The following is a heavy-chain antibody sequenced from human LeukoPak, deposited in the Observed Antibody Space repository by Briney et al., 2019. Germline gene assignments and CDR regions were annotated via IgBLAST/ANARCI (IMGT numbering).Heavy chain of an antibody. CDR1: GFIVSSNL. V-gene: IGHV3-53*01. D-gene: IGHD1/OR15-1a*01. CDR3: ARGQNIPA. CDR2: IYSGGST. J-gene: IGHJ4*02. Sequence: GGSLRLSCAASGFIVSSNLMNWVRQAPGKGLEWVSVIYSGGSTYYADSVKGRFTISRDNSKDTLYLQMNSLRAEDTAVYYCARGQNIPAWGQGTLVTVSS.